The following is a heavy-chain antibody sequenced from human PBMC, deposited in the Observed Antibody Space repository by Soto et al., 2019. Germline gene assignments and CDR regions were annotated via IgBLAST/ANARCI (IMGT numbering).Heavy chain of an antibody. J-gene: IGHJ4*02. V-gene: IGHV4-59*01. D-gene: IGHD6-13*01. CDR3: ARSRGSSSWYGRIDY. CDR1: GGSISSYY. CDR2: IYYSGST. Sequence: SETLSLTCTVSGGSISSYYWSWIPQPPGKGLEWIGYIYYSGSTNYNPSLKSRVTISVDTSKNQFSLKLSSVTAADTAVYYCARSRGSSSWYGRIDYWGQGTLVTVS.